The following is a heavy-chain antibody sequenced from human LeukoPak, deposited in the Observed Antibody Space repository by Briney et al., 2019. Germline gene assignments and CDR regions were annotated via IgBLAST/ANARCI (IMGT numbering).Heavy chain of an antibody. CDR2: ISGSGGST. Sequence: GGSLRLSCAASGFTFSSYAMSWVRQAPGKGLEWVSAISGSGGSTYYADSGKGRFTISRDNSKNTLYLQMNSLRAEDTAVYYCATTYCSSSSCYHYFDYWGQGTLVTVS. CDR3: ATTYCSSSSCYHYFDY. D-gene: IGHD2-2*01. J-gene: IGHJ4*02. CDR1: GFTFSSYA. V-gene: IGHV3-23*01.